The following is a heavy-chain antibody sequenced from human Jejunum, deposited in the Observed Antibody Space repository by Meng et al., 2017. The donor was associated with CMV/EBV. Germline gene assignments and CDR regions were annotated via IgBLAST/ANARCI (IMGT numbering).Heavy chain of an antibody. J-gene: IGHJ4*02. CDR2: IHYTGSV. CDR1: GVSISSHY. V-gene: IGHV4-59*11. CDR3: TERGGGY. D-gene: IGHD3-10*01. Sequence: VQLQGSGPGMVTPSETLSLTCTVSGVSISSHYWSWIRQPPGEGFQWIGSIHYTGSVDYNSSLKSRVTISVDTSNRQFSLKLSSVTTADTAVYYCTERGGGYCGQGILVTVSS.